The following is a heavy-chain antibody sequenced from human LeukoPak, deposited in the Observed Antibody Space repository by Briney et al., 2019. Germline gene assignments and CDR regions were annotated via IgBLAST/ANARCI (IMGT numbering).Heavy chain of an antibody. J-gene: IGHJ5*02. CDR3: ARDAPHNWFDP. Sequence: ASVKVSCKASGYTFTGYYMHWVRQAPGQRLEWMGWINPNSGVTNYAQKIQGRVTMTRDTSISTAYMELSRLRSDDTAVYYCARDAPHNWFDPWGQGTLVTVSS. V-gene: IGHV1-2*02. CDR1: GYTFTGYY. CDR2: INPNSGVT.